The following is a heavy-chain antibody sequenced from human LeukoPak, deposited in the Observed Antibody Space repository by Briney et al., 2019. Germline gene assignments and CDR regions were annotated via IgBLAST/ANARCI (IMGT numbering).Heavy chain of an antibody. CDR1: GFIYRSYA. D-gene: IGHD4-23*01. CDR3: AKDPPILRWSFDY. Sequence: PGWSVSLSLASSGFIYRSYAMHWVGRPRAKGLAWVSAITGGGGPTYYADSVKGRFTIPRDNSKNTLYLQMNSLRAEDTAVYYCAKDPPILRWSFDYWGQGTLVTVSS. V-gene: IGHV3-23*01. CDR2: ITGGGGPT. J-gene: IGHJ4*02.